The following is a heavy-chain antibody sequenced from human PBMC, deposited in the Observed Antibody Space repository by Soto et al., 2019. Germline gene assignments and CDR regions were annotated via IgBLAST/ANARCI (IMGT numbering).Heavy chain of an antibody. D-gene: IGHD6-13*01. CDR1: GYTFIAYF. CDR2: INPNSGDT. Sequence: RASVKVSCKASGYTFIAYFIHWVRQAPGQGLEWMGWINPNSGDTSYAQKFQGRVTMTRDTSIRTAYMELSRLRSDDTAVFYCAKIAAVGDFDFWGQETQVTVSS. V-gene: IGHV1-2*02. CDR3: AKIAAVGDFDF. J-gene: IGHJ5*01.